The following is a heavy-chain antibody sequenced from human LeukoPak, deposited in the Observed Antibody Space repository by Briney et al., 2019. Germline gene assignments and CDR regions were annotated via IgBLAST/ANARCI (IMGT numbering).Heavy chain of an antibody. CDR3: ARCIVATVIDY. J-gene: IGHJ4*02. CDR2: INHSGST. V-gene: IGHV4-34*01. Sequence: SETLSLTCAVYGESFSGYYWSWIRQPPGKGLEWIGEINHSGSTNYNPSLKSRVTISVDTSKNQFSLKLSSVTAADTAVYYCARCIVATVIDYWGQGTLVTVSS. CDR1: GESFSGYY. D-gene: IGHD5-12*01.